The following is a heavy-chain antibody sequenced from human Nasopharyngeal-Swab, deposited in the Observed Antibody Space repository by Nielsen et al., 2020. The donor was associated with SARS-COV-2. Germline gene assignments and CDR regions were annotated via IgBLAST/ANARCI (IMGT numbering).Heavy chain of an antibody. Sequence: SETLSLTCTVSGGSISSGSYYWSWIRQPAGKGLEWIGRIYTSGSTNYNPSLKSRVTISVDTSKNQFSLKLSSVTAADTAVYYCARAGLLWPLFDPWGQGTLVTVSS. CDR1: GGSISSGSYY. CDR2: IYTSGST. J-gene: IGHJ5*02. CDR3: ARAGLLWPLFDP. D-gene: IGHD3-10*01. V-gene: IGHV4-61*02.